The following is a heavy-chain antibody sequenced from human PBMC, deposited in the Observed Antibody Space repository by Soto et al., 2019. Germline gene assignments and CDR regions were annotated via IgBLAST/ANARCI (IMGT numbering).Heavy chain of an antibody. CDR3: AKYTTREQQLRVDY. CDR1: GYTFISYG. J-gene: IGHJ4*02. CDR2: INTFSGSA. V-gene: IGHV1-18*01. Sequence: QDQLVQSGAEVKEPGASVKISCKTSGYTFISYGISWVRQAPGQGLEWMGWINTFSGSANYAQKYQGRVTMTTDTSTRTAYMELRSLRSDDTAIYYCAKYTTREQQLRVDYWGQGTLVTVSS. D-gene: IGHD6-13*01.